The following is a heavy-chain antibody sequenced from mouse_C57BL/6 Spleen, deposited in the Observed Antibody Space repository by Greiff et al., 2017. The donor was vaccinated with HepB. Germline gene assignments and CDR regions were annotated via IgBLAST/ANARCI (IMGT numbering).Heavy chain of an antibody. CDR1: GFSFTSYA. CDR2: IWTGGGT. J-gene: IGHJ2*01. Sequence: VKLMESGPGLVAPSQSLSITCTVSGFSFTSYAISWVRQPPGKGLEWLGVIWTGGGTNYNSALKSRLSISKDNSKSQVFLKMNSLQTDDTARYYCARESLITTVVAPHVDYWGQGTTLTVSS. D-gene: IGHD1-1*01. V-gene: IGHV2-9-1*01. CDR3: ARESLITTVVAPHVDY.